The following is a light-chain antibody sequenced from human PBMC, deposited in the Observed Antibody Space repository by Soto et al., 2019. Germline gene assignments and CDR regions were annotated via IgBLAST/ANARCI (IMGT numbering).Light chain of an antibody. J-gene: IGLJ1*01. CDR1: SSDVGGYNF. CDR3: SSHIRYNTRV. V-gene: IGLV2-14*01. CDR2: EVS. Sequence: QSVLTQPASVSGSPGQSIAISCTGTSSDVGGYNFVSWYQQHPGKAPKLMIHEVSNRPSGVSDRFSGSKSGNTASLTISGLQADDEADYYCSSHIRYNTRVLGTGTKVTVL.